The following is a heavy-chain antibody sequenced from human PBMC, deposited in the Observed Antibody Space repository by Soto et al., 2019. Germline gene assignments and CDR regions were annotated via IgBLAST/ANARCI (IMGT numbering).Heavy chain of an antibody. D-gene: IGHD2-15*01. V-gene: IGHV3-23*01. CDR3: AKDLVAATGY. Sequence: EVQLLESGGGLVQPGGSLRLSCAASGFTFSDYAMSWVRQAPGKGLEWVSGISGSGDSTFYADSVKGRVTISRDNSKYTLYLQMNSLRVEDTAIDYCAKDLVAATGYWGQGTLVTVSS. CDR1: GFTFSDYA. J-gene: IGHJ4*02. CDR2: ISGSGDST.